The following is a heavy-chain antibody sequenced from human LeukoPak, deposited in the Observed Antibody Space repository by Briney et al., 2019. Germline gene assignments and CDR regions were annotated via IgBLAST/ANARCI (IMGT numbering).Heavy chain of an antibody. V-gene: IGHV3-30*18. Sequence: GRSLRLSCAASGFTFSSYGMHWVRQAPGKGLEWAAVISYEGSNKYYADSVKGRFTISRDNSKNTLYLQMNSLRAEDTAIYYCAKNGDRGAYCSGGSCYPYYYYYIDVWGKGTTVTISS. D-gene: IGHD2-15*01. CDR1: GFTFSSYG. J-gene: IGHJ6*03. CDR3: AKNGDRGAYCSGGSCYPYYYYYIDV. CDR2: ISYEGSNK.